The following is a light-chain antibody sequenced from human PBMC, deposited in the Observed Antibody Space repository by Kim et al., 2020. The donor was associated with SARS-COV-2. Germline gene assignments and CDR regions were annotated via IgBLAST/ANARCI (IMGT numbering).Light chain of an antibody. V-gene: IGLV3-19*01. Sequence: ALGQEVRIKCQGDSLRSYYASWYQQKPGQAPVLVIYEKNNRPSGIPDRFSGSSSGNTASLTITGAQAEDEADYYCNSRESGVNHVVFGGGTQLTVL. CDR3: NSRESGVNHVV. CDR2: EKN. CDR1: SLRSYY. J-gene: IGLJ3*02.